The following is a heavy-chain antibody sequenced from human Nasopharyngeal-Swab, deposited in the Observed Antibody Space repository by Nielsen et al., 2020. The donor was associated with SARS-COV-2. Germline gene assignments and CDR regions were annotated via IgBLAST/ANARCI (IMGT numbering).Heavy chain of an antibody. CDR3: ARGKTTIITQYYLEN. CDR1: GGSISSSAHY. J-gene: IGHJ4*02. Sequence: SETLSLTCTVSGGSISSSAHYWSWLRKTPGKGLEWLGFTYYKGNTYYNPSVKSRLTMSLDTSKNQFSLSLSSVTAADTAVYYCARGKTTIITQYYLENWGQGTLVTVSS. CDR2: TYYKGNT. D-gene: IGHD4-11*01. V-gene: IGHV4-30-4*01.